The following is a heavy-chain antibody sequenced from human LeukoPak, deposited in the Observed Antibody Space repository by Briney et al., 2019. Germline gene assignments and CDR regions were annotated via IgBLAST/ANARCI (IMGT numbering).Heavy chain of an antibody. CDR2: INHSGST. CDR3: ARVNYYDSSGYYSTIDY. D-gene: IGHD3-22*01. CDR1: GGSFSGYY. J-gene: IGHJ4*02. V-gene: IGHV4-34*01. Sequence: SETLSLTCAVYGGSFSGYYWSWIRQPPGKGLEWIGEINHSGSTNYNPSLKSRVTISVDTSKNQFSLKLSSVTAADTAVYYCARVNYYDSSGYYSTIDYWGQGTLVTVSS.